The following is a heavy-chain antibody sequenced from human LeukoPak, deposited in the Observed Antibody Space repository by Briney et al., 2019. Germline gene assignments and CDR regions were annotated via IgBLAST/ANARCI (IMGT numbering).Heavy chain of an antibody. Sequence: PSETLSLTCTVSGASISGSSLYSAWIRQPPGKGLEWIGSSYYSGSTYFNPPLKTPVTMSVDTSKNQFSLEVTSVSAADTAVYYCATHAFFDAFDIWGQGTVVTFSS. CDR3: ATHAFFDAFDI. V-gene: IGHV4-39*01. CDR2: SYYSGST. CDR1: GASISGSSLY. J-gene: IGHJ3*02.